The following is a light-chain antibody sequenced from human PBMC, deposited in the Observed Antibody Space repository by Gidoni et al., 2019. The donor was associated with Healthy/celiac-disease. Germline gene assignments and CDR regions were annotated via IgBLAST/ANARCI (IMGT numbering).Light chain of an antibody. Sequence: DIQMTQSPSTLSASVGDRVTITCRANQSISSWLAWYQQKPGKAPKLLIYKASSLESGVPSRFSGSGSGTEFTLTISSLQPDDFATYYCQQYNSISVTFGQGTKVEIK. V-gene: IGKV1-5*03. CDR1: QSISSW. J-gene: IGKJ1*01. CDR3: QQYNSISVT. CDR2: KAS.